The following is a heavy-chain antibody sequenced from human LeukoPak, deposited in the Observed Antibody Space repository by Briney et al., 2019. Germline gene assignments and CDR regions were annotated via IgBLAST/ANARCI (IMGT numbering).Heavy chain of an antibody. J-gene: IGHJ6*03. V-gene: IGHV3-20*04. CDR2: INWNGDSR. Sequence: PGGSLRLSCTASGFKFDDYGMTWVRQAPGKGLEWVSDINWNGDSRGYAHSVRGRFTIYRDNSKNSLYLQMNSLRAEDTAVYYCARDYYGSGSPHYYYYYYMDVWGKGTTVTISS. CDR3: ARDYYGSGSPHYYYYYYMDV. D-gene: IGHD3-10*01. CDR1: GFKFDDYG.